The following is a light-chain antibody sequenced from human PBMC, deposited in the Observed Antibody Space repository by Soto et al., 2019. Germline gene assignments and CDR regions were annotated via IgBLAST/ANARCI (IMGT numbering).Light chain of an antibody. J-gene: IGLJ2*01. CDR1: GSNIGSDT. V-gene: IGLV1-44*01. CDR2: SIN. Sequence: QLVLTQPPSASGTPGQRVTISCSGSGSNIGSDTLNWYQQLPGAAPKLLIYSINQRPSGVPDRFSGSKSGTSASLAISGLQSDDEADYYCAAWDDSLNGVVFGGGTKVTVL. CDR3: AAWDDSLNGVV.